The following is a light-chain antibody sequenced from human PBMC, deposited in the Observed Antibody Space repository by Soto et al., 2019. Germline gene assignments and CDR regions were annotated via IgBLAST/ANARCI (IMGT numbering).Light chain of an antibody. V-gene: IGLV2-14*01. CDR1: SSDVGGYTY. J-gene: IGLJ1*01. CDR2: DVS. Sequence: QSVLTQPASVSGSPGQSITISCTGTSSDVGGYTYVSWYQQHPGKAPKLIIYDVSNRPSGVSNRFSGSKSGNTASLTISGLQAEDEADYYCTSYTSSSTPYVFGGGTKVTVL. CDR3: TSYTSSSTPYV.